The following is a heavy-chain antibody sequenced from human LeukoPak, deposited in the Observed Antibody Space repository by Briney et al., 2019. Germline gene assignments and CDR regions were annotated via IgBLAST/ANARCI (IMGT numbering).Heavy chain of an antibody. CDR1: GGAFTGST. V-gene: IGHV4-34*01. Sequence: SETLSLTCAVSGGAFTGSTWRSSRQPPGKGLEWIGEINHSGSTDYNPSLKSRVTMSVDTSKNQFSLRLSSVTAADTAVYYCARKDITMMKGPLFDYWGQGILVTVSS. J-gene: IGHJ4*02. CDR2: INHSGST. D-gene: IGHD3-22*01. CDR3: ARKDITMMKGPLFDY.